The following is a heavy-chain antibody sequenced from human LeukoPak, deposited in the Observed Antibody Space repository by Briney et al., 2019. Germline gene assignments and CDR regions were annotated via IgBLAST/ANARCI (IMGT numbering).Heavy chain of an antibody. CDR1: GYTFTSYG. Sequence: ASVKVSCKASGYTFTSYGISWVRQAPGQGLEWMVWISAYNGNTNYAQKLQGRVTMTTDTSTSTAYMELRSLRSDDTAVYYCARGTYDYVWGSYGYWGQGTLVTVSS. V-gene: IGHV1-18*01. CDR3: ARGTYDYVWGSYGY. D-gene: IGHD3-16*01. J-gene: IGHJ4*02. CDR2: ISAYNGNT.